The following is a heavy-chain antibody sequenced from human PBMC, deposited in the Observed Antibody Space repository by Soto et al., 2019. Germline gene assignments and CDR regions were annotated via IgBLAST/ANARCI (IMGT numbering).Heavy chain of an antibody. Sequence: QVQLQQSGPGLVKPSQTLSLTCTVSGDSISSDYYHWTWIRQSPGKGLEWIGYIHHSGSILYNPSLKGRVTISVDTSKNQFSLHLPSVTAADTAVYFCAREDDGGDSLDVWGQGTTVTVSS. D-gene: IGHD2-21*02. J-gene: IGHJ6*02. V-gene: IGHV4-30-4*08. CDR1: GDSISSDYYH. CDR2: IHHSGSI. CDR3: AREDDGGDSLDV.